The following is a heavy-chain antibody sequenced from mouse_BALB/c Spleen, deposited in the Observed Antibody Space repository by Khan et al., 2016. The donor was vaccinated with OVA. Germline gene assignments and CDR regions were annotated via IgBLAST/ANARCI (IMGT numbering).Heavy chain of an antibody. Sequence: QVQLQQSGAELVKPGASVKLSCKASGYTFTNYYMYWVKQRPGQGLEWIGEINPNNGGTNFNEKFKSKATLTVDKSSSTAYMQLSSLTSEDSAVYYCTRSGYGSFAYWGQGTLVTVSA. CDR1: GYTFTNYY. J-gene: IGHJ3*01. CDR2: INPNNGGT. V-gene: IGHV1-53*01. CDR3: TRSGYGSFAY. D-gene: IGHD2-2*01.